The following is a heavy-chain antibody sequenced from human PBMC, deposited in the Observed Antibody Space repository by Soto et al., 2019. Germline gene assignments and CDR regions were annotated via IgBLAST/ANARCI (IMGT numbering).Heavy chain of an antibody. CDR2: IHYNGNT. Sequence: PSETLSLTCTVSGDSISAYSWSWVRQPPGKGLEWIGNIHYNGNTKYNPSLKSRVSMSVDTSKNQFSLRLISVTAADTAKYFCAREGNLGRWLQPLDFWGQGTLGTVSS. CDR3: AREGNLGRWLQPLDF. CDR1: GDSISAYS. V-gene: IGHV4-59*01. D-gene: IGHD5-12*01. J-gene: IGHJ4*02.